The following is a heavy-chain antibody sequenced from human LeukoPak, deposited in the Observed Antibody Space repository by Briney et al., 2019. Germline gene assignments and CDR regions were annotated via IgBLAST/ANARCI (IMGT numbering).Heavy chain of an antibody. V-gene: IGHV3-23*01. CDR1: GFPFSNYA. D-gene: IGHD2-2*01. J-gene: IGHJ4*02. Sequence: GSLRLSCAASGFPFSNYAMSWVRQAPGKGLEWVSVIGSSGDNIYYADSVKGRFTISRDNSKNTLYLQMNSLRAEDTAVYYCAKQDIVLVQPGISFKTEFDFWGQGTLVTVSS. CDR2: IGSSGDNI. CDR3: AKQDIVLVQPGISFKTEFDF.